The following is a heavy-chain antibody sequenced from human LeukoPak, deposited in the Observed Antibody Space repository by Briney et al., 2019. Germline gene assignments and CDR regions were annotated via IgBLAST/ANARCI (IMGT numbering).Heavy chain of an antibody. CDR2: INAGNGNT. CDR3: ARDDTIFGVVFYYYYGMDV. J-gene: IGHJ6*02. D-gene: IGHD3-3*01. Sequence: GASVKVSCKASGYTFSGHYLHWVRQAPGQRLEWMGWINAGNGNTKYSQKFQGRVTITRDTSASTAYMELSSLRSEDTAVYYCARDDTIFGVVFYYYYGMDVWGQGTTVTVSS. CDR1: GYTFSGHY. V-gene: IGHV1-3*01.